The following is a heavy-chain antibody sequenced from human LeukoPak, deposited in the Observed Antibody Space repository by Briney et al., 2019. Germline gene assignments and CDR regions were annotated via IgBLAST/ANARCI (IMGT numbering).Heavy chain of an antibody. V-gene: IGHV1-2*04. CDR2: INPNSGGT. Sequence: ASVKVSCKASGYTFTGYYMHWVRQAPGQGLEWMGWINPNSGGTNYAQKFQGWVTMTRDTSISTAYMELSRLRSDDTAVYYCARGGVSGSYYSAFDIWGQGTMVTVSS. D-gene: IGHD3-10*01. CDR1: GYTFTGYY. J-gene: IGHJ3*02. CDR3: ARGGVSGSYYSAFDI.